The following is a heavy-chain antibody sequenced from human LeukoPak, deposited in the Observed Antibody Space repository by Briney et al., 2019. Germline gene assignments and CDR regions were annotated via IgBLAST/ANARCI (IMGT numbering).Heavy chain of an antibody. V-gene: IGHV4-34*01. CDR2: IYQSGST. CDR3: ARSVSGSYGAFDI. CDR1: GGSFSGYY. D-gene: IGHD1-26*01. J-gene: IGHJ3*02. Sequence: NPSETLSLTCAVYGGSFSGYYWSWIRQPPGKGLEWIGEIYQSGSTNYNPSLKSRVTILVDNSKNQFSLKVSSVTAADTAVYFCARSVSGSYGAFDIWGQGTLVTVSS.